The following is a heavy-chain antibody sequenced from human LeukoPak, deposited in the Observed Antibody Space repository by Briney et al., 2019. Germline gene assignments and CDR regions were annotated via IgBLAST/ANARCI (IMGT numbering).Heavy chain of an antibody. J-gene: IGHJ5*02. CDR3: ARDNGYSSSWYDH. Sequence: SESLSLTCTVSGGSISSHYWSWIRQPPGKGLGWIGYIYYSGSTNYNPSLKSRVTISVDTSKSQFSLKLSAVTAADTAVYYCARDNGYSSSWYDHWGQGTLVTVSS. V-gene: IGHV4-59*11. CDR2: IYYSGST. D-gene: IGHD6-13*01. CDR1: GGSISSHY.